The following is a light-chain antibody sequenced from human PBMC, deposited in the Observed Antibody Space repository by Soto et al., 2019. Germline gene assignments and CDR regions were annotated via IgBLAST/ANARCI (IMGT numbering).Light chain of an antibody. CDR1: SSDVGSYNR. Sequence: QSVLTQPRSVSGSPGQSVTISCTGTSSDVGSYNRVSWYQQPPGTAPKLMIYDVTKRPSGVPDRFSGSKSGNTASLTISGLQAEDEADYYCCSYADSYTWMFGGGTQLTVL. CDR2: DVT. J-gene: IGLJ7*01. V-gene: IGLV2-11*01. CDR3: CSYADSYTWM.